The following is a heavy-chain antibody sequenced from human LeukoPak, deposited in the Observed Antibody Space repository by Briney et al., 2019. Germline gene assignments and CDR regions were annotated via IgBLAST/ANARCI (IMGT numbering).Heavy chain of an antibody. CDR2: INHSGST. J-gene: IGHJ3*02. CDR1: GGSFSGYY. D-gene: IGHD1-1*01. V-gene: IGHV4-34*01. CDR3: ARDIQPLDVDDAFDI. Sequence: PSETLSLTCAVYGGSFSGYYWSWIRQPPGKGLEWIGEINHSGSTNYNPSLKSRVTISVDTSKNQFSLKLSSVTAADTAVYYCARDIQPLDVDDAFDIWGQGTMVTVSS.